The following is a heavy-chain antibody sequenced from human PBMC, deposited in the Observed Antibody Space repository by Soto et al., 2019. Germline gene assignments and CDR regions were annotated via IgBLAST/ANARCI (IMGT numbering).Heavy chain of an antibody. V-gene: IGHV3-23*01. D-gene: IGHD3-3*01. CDR1: GFTFSSYA. CDR3: AKGLPERRSAYYRYNWFDP. Sequence: EVQLLESGGGSVQPGKSLRLSCAASGFTFSSYAMSWVRQAPGKGLEWASVISGSGGSTYYADSVKGRFTISRDNSKNTLYLQMNNLRAEDTAVYYCAKGLPERRSAYYRYNWFDPWGQGTLVTVSS. J-gene: IGHJ5*02. CDR2: ISGSGGST.